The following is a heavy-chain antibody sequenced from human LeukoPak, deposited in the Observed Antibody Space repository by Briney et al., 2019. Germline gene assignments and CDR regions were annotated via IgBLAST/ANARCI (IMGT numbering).Heavy chain of an antibody. CDR1: GFTFSSYS. V-gene: IGHV3-21*01. J-gene: IGHJ6*02. CDR2: ISSSSSYI. D-gene: IGHD2-15*01. CDR3: ARTSHCSGGSCYPLVDYYYGMDV. Sequence: GGSLRLSCAASGFTFSSYSMKWARQAQWKGLEWVSSISSSSSYIYYADSVKGRFTISRDNAKNSLYLQMNSLRAEDTAVYYCARTSHCSGGSCYPLVDYYYGMDVWGQGTTVTVSS.